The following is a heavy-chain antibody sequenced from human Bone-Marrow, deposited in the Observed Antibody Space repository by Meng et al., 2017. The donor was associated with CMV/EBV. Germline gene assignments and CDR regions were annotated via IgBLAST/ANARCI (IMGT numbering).Heavy chain of an antibody. CDR1: GFTFNRDN. CDR2: IGMSGTTI. CDR3: ANELGYNWNYDY. D-gene: IGHD1-7*01. V-gene: IGHV3-48*01. Sequence: GGSLRLSCAASGFTFNRDNMNWVRQAPGRGLEWISYIGMSGTTIYYADSVKGRFTISRDNSKNTLYLQMNSLRAEDTAVYYCANELGYNWNYDYWGQGTLVTVSS. J-gene: IGHJ4*02.